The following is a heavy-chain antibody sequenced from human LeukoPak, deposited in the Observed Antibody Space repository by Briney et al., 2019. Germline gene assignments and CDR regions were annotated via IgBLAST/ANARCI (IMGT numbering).Heavy chain of an antibody. Sequence: SVKVSCKASGGTFSSYAVSWVRQAPGQGLEWMGGIIPIFDTANYAQKFQGRVTIAADESTSTAYMELSSLRSEDTAVYYCARGGKDSNQYFDYWGQGTLVTVSS. CDR3: ARGGKDSNQYFDY. CDR1: GGTFSSYA. D-gene: IGHD4-11*01. CDR2: IIPIFDTA. J-gene: IGHJ4*02. V-gene: IGHV1-69*13.